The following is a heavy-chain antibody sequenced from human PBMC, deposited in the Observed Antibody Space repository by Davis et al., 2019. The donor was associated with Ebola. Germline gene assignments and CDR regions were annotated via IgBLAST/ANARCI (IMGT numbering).Heavy chain of an antibody. V-gene: IGHV1-69*04. CDR2: IIPILGIA. Sequence: AASVKVSCKASGGTFSIYAISWVRQAPGQGLEWMGRIIPILGIANYAQKFQGRVTITADKSTSTAYMELSSLRSEDTAVYYCARDDIVVVPAAMAHYYYYGMDVWGQGTTVTVSS. D-gene: IGHD2-2*01. J-gene: IGHJ6*02. CDR1: GGTFSIYA. CDR3: ARDDIVVVPAAMAHYYYYGMDV.